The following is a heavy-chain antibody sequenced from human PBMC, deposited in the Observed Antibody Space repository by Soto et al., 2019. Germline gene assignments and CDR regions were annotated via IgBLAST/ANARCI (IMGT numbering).Heavy chain of an antibody. V-gene: IGHV3-48*04. CDR1: GFTFSTYW. CDR3: ARGQYYYDSSGYYY. D-gene: IGHD3-22*01. Sequence: PGGSLRLSCAASGFTFSTYWMIWVRQAPGKGLEWVSYISSSGSTIYYADSVKGRFTISRDNAKSSLYLQMNSLRAEDTAVYYCARGQYYYDSSGYYYWGQGTLVTVSS. CDR2: ISSSGSTI. J-gene: IGHJ4*02.